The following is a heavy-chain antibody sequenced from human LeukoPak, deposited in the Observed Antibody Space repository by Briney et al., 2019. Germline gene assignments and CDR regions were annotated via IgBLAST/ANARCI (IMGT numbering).Heavy chain of an antibody. J-gene: IGHJ4*02. CDR3: ARDVRITIFGVVIIPGDY. D-gene: IGHD3-3*01. Sequence: WASVKVSCKASGGTFSSYAISWVRQAPGQGLEWMGGIIPIFGTANYAQKFQGRVTITTDESTSTAYMELRSLRSDDTAVYYFARDVRITIFGVVIIPGDYWGQGTLVTVSS. CDR1: GGTFSSYA. CDR2: IIPIFGTA. V-gene: IGHV1-69*05.